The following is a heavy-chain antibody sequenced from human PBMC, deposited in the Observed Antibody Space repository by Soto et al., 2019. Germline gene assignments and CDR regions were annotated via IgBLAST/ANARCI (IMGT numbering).Heavy chain of an antibody. V-gene: IGHV4-34*01. CDR1: GGSFSGYY. J-gene: IGHJ4*02. CDR3: ARIRITMFPDRKYYFDY. D-gene: IGHD3-10*02. Sequence: PSETLSLTCAVYGGSFSGYYWSWIRQPPGKGLEWIGEINHSGSTNYNPSLKSRVTISVDTSKNQFSLKLSSVTAADTAVYYCARIRITMFPDRKYYFDYWGQGTLVTVSS. CDR2: INHSGST.